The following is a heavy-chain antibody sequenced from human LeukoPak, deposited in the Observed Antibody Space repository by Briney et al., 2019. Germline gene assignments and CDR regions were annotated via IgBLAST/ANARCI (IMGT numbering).Heavy chain of an antibody. CDR2: IYYSGST. V-gene: IGHV4-31*03. D-gene: IGHD1-1*01. CDR1: GGSISSGGYY. CDR3: ARVGFELERGFDP. J-gene: IGHJ5*02. Sequence: SETLSLTCTVSGGSISSGGYYWSWIRQHPGKGLEWIGYIYYSGSTYHSPSLKSRVTISVDTSKNQFSLKLSSVTAADTAVYYCARVGFELERGFDPWGQGTLVTVSS.